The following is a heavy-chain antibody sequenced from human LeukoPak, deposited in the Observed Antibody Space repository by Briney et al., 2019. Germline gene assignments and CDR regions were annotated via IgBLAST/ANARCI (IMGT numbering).Heavy chain of an antibody. CDR2: ISSSGSTT. V-gene: IGHV3-48*02. J-gene: IGHJ4*02. Sequence: TGGSLRLSCAVSGFTFSYYSMSWVRQAPGKGLEWVSYISSSGSTTYYADSVKGRFTVSRDNAKNSLYLQMNSLRDEDTAVYYCAFRPLGDCSSSTCYAFDYWGRGTLVTVSS. CDR1: GFTFSYYS. CDR3: AFRPLGDCSSSTCYAFDY. D-gene: IGHD2-2*01.